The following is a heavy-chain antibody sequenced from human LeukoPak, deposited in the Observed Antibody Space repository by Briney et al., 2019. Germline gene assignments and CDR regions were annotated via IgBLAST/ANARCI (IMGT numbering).Heavy chain of an antibody. V-gene: IGHV3-23*01. CDR1: GFTFSSYA. Sequence: GGSLRPSCAASGFTFSSYAMSWVRQAPGKRLEWVSAISGSGGSTYYADSVKGRFTISRDNSKNTLYLQMNSLRAEDTAVYYCAKAVSLEWLVDYWGQRTLVTVSS. CDR3: AKAVSLEWLVDY. J-gene: IGHJ4*02. D-gene: IGHD6-19*01. CDR2: ISGSGGST.